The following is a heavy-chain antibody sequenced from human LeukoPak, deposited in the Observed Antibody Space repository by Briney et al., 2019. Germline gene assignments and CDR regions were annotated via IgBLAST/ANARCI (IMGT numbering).Heavy chain of an antibody. J-gene: IGHJ3*02. Sequence: GASVKVSCKASGGTFSSYAISWVRQAPGQGLEWMGGIIPIFGTANYAQKFQGRVTITADESTSTAYMELSSLRSEDTAVYYCAREDCSGGNCSSDAFDIWGQGTMVTVSS. CDR3: AREDCSGGNCSSDAFDI. CDR1: GGTFSSYA. V-gene: IGHV1-69*13. D-gene: IGHD2-15*01. CDR2: IIPIFGTA.